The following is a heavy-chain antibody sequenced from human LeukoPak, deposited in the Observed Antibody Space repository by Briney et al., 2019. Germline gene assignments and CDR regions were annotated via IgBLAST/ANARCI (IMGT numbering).Heavy chain of an antibody. J-gene: IGHJ4*02. CDR1: GYTFTSYY. V-gene: IGHV1-46*01. CDR2: INPSGGST. Sequence: ASVKVSCKASGYTFTSYYMHWVRQAPGQGLEWMGIINPSGGSTSYAQKFQGRVTMTRDTSTSTVYKELSRLRSDDTAVYYCARGGYSSSWERYYFDYWGQGTLVTVSS. CDR3: ARGGYSSSWERYYFDY. D-gene: IGHD6-13*01.